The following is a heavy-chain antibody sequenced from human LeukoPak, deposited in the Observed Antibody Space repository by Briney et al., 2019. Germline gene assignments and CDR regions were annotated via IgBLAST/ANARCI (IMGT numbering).Heavy chain of an antibody. Sequence: GGSLRLSCSASGFTFSTYFMHWVRQAPGKGLECVSAITGSGGSTYYADSVKGRFTISRDNSKNTLYLQMSSPKAEDTAVYYCVRDQRGGSSGYYDSWGQGTLVTVSS. V-gene: IGHV3-64D*06. CDR3: VRDQRGGSSGYYDS. D-gene: IGHD3-22*01. CDR2: ITGSGGST. CDR1: GFTFSTYF. J-gene: IGHJ4*02.